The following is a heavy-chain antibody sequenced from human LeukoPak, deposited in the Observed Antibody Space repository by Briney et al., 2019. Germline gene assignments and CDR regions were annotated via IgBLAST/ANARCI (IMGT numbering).Heavy chain of an antibody. J-gene: IGHJ4*02. CDR1: GFTFSSYA. Sequence: PGGSLRLSCTASGFTFSSYAVSWVRQAPGKGLEWASPISGSGGGTYYTDSVKGRFTISRDNSKNTLYLQMNSLRAEDTAVYYCARSGNYYSFDYWGQGTLVTVSS. V-gene: IGHV3-23*01. D-gene: IGHD1-26*01. CDR2: ISGSGGGT. CDR3: ARSGNYYSFDY.